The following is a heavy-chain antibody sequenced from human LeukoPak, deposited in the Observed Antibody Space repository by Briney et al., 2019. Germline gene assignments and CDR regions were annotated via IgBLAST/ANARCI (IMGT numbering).Heavy chain of an antibody. Sequence: GGALRLSRAPSRFTFSNYWKHWVRQAPGAGLVWVSRINSDGSSTSYADSVMGRFTISRDNAKNTLYLQMDSLRAEDTAVYYCARDLVSAFQHWGQGTLVTVSS. J-gene: IGHJ1*01. CDR1: RFTFSNYW. V-gene: IGHV3-74*01. D-gene: IGHD3-16*02. CDR2: INSDGSST. CDR3: ARDLVSAFQH.